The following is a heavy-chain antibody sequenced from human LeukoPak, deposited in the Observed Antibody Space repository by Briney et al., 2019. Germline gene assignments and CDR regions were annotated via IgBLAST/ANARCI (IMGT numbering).Heavy chain of an antibody. Sequence: GGSLRLSCTASGFTFSTYAMDWVRLAPGRGLEWVGDISYDGTYASYAVSVRGRFTIPRDNSKNTLYLQMNSLRPEDTAVYHCATESSPSNWGMGTLVTVSS. CDR3: ATESSPSN. V-gene: IGHV3-30*04. D-gene: IGHD6-6*01. J-gene: IGHJ4*02. CDR2: ISYDGTYA. CDR1: GFTFSTYA.